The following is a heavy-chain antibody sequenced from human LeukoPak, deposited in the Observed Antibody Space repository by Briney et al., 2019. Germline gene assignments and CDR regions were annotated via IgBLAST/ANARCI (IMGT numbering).Heavy chain of an antibody. J-gene: IGHJ4*02. CDR2: IYYSGST. CDR3: ARLDYYGSGSYY. CDR1: GGSISSSSYY. V-gene: IGHV4-39*01. D-gene: IGHD3-10*01. Sequence: ASETLSLTCTVSGGSISSSSYYWGWIRQPPGKGLEWIGSIYYSGSTYYNPSLKSRVTISVDTSKNQFSLKLSSVTAADTAVYYCARLDYYGSGSYYWGQGTLVTVSS.